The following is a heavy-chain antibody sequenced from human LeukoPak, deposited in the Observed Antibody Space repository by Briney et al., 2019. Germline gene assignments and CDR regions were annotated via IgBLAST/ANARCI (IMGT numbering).Heavy chain of an antibody. Sequence: PSETLSLTCTVSVGSISKYYWCWVRHPAEKGLEWIVRIYSSGSNNYNPYLKSRVTMSVDTSKNQFSLNLTAVTAADTAVYYCARRLNYFDSSGYYFDYWGLGTLVTVSS. CDR2: IYSSGSN. V-gene: IGHV4-4*07. CDR3: ARRLNYFDSSGYYFDY. J-gene: IGHJ4*02. CDR1: VGSISKYY. D-gene: IGHD3-22*01.